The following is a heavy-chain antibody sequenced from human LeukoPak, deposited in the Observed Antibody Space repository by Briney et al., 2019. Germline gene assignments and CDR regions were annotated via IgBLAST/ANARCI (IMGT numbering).Heavy chain of an antibody. CDR2: ISYDGSNK. D-gene: IGHD3-10*01. Sequence: GRSLRLSCAASGFTFSSYAMHWVRQAPGKGLEWVAVISYDGSNKYYADSVKGRFTISRDNSKNTLYLQTNSLRAEDTAVYYCARGAFGELLRSYFDYWGQGTLVTVSS. CDR3: ARGAFGELLRSYFDY. CDR1: GFTFSSYA. V-gene: IGHV3-30-3*01. J-gene: IGHJ4*02.